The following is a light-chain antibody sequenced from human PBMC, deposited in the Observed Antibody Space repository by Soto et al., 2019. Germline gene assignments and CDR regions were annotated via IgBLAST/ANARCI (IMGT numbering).Light chain of an antibody. Sequence: QTVVTQSPSASASLGASVKLTCTLSSGHSSYAIAWYQQQPEKGPRYLMKLNSDGSHSKGDGIPDRFSGSSSGAARYLTISSLQSEDEADYYCQTWGTGSVVFGGGTKLTVL. V-gene: IGLV4-69*01. CDR1: SGHSSYA. J-gene: IGLJ2*01. CDR3: QTWGTGSVV. CDR2: LNSDGSH.